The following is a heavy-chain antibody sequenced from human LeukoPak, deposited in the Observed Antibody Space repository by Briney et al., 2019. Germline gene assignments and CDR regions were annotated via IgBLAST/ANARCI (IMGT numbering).Heavy chain of an antibody. CDR1: GGSISSHY. CDR2: IYYSGST. J-gene: IGHJ5*02. CDR3: AVGANWNHGVNWFDP. V-gene: IGHV4-59*11. Sequence: SETLSLTCTVSGGSISSHYWSWVRQPPGKGLEWIGYIYYSGSTNYNPSLKSRVTISVDTSKNQFSLKLSSVTAADTAVYYCAVGANWNHGVNWFDPWGQGTLVTVSS. D-gene: IGHD1-14*01.